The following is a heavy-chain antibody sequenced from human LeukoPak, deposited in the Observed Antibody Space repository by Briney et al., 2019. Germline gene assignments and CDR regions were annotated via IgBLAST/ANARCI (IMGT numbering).Heavy chain of an antibody. Sequence: GGSLRLSCAASGFTFSSYSMNWVRQAPGKGLEWVSYISSSSSTIYYADSVKGRFTISRDNAKNSLYLQMNSLRAEDTAVYYCARLGYYYDNSAYGGYWGQGTLVTVSS. D-gene: IGHD3-22*01. J-gene: IGHJ4*02. CDR3: ARLGYYYDNSAYGGY. CDR1: GFTFSSYS. V-gene: IGHV3-48*04. CDR2: ISSSSSTI.